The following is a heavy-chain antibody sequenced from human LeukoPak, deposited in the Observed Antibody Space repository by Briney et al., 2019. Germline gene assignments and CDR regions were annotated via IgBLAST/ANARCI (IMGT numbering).Heavy chain of an antibody. D-gene: IGHD2-8*01. CDR3: ARGAGVIGSTEY. J-gene: IGHJ4*02. CDR2: IWYDESNK. Sequence: PGRSLRLSCAASGFSSYGMHWVRQAPGKGLEWVAVIWYDESNKYYADSVKGRFTISRDNAMNSLYLQMNSPRDEDTAVYYCARGAGVIGSTEYWGQGTLVTVSS. V-gene: IGHV3-33*01. CDR1: GFSSYG.